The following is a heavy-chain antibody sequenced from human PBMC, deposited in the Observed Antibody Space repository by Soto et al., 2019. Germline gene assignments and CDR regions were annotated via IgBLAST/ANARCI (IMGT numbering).Heavy chain of an antibody. D-gene: IGHD5-12*01. CDR1: GFTFRDHA. V-gene: IGHV3-33*01. J-gene: IGHJ6*02. CDR2: IWNDGSNK. Sequence: QVQLVESGGGVVQPGRSLRLSCAASGFTFRDHAMHWVRQAPGKGREWLAIIWNDGSNKFYAGSVQGRFTISRDNSKNTVYLQMNTLSVEYTAVYYCARALFPDVDLYAMDVWGQGTTVTVSS. CDR3: ARALFPDVDLYAMDV.